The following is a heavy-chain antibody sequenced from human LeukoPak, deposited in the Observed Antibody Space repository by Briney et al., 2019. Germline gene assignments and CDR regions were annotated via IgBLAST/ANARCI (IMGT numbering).Heavy chain of an antibody. CDR3: ARAPEQWLVYYFDY. D-gene: IGHD6-19*01. CDR1: GYTFTTYD. CDR2: MNPNSGNT. V-gene: IGHV1-8*01. Sequence: ASVKVSCKASGYTFTTYDINWVRQATGQGLEWMGWMNPNSGNTGYTQKFQGRVTMTRNTSISTAYMELSSLRSDDTAVYYCARAPEQWLVYYFDYWGQGTLVTVSS. J-gene: IGHJ4*02.